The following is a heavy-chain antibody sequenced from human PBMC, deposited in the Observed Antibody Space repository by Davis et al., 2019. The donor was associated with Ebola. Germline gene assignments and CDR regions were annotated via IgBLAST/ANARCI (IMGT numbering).Heavy chain of an antibody. J-gene: IGHJ4*02. V-gene: IGHV3-9*01. CDR3: ARAQFPTTSDH. CDR1: GFTFDDYA. Sequence: SLKISCAASGFTFDDYAMHWVRQAPGKGLEWVSGFSWNSAGIGYADSVKGRFTISRDNAKNSLYLQMNSLRPEDTALYYCARAQFPTTSDHWGQGTLVTVSS. CDR2: FSWNSAGI. D-gene: IGHD1-1*01.